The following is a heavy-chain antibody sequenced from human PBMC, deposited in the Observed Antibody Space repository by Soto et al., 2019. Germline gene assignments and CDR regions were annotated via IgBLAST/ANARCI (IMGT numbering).Heavy chain of an antibody. V-gene: IGHV3-23*01. CDR3: AKDPPWTVGPLAMDV. D-gene: IGHD2-2*01. Sequence: AGSLRLSCVASGFTFSTHAMSWVRQAPGKGLEWVSTFSGSGGNIYYAESVKGRLTIPRDDSKNTLYLQMNSLRVEDTAVYYCAKDPPWTVGPLAMDVWGQGTTVTVSS. CDR2: FSGSGGNI. J-gene: IGHJ6*02. CDR1: GFTFSTHA.